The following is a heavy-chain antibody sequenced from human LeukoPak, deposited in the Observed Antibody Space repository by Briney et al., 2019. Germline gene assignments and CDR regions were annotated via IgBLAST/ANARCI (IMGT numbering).Heavy chain of an antibody. CDR2: IKKKIEGETA. D-gene: IGHD2-21*02. CDR1: GFAFNNAW. J-gene: IGHJ4*02. V-gene: IGHV3-15*01. CDR3: TTRVVTTNDN. Sequence: PGGSLRLSCAASGFAFNNAWMNWVRQAPGKGLEWVGRIKKKIEGETAHYAAPVRGRFIISRDDSKNTLYLQMDSLKTEDTAVYYCTTRVVTTNDNWGQGTLVTVSS.